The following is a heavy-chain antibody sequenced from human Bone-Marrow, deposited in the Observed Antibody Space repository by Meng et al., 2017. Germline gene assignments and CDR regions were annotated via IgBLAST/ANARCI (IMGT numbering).Heavy chain of an antibody. J-gene: IGHJ4*02. Sequence: SETLSLTCSVSGYSISSGYYWGWMRQPPGKGLERIGSRYHSESYYNPSLKSRVTISLDTSKNKFSLKLSSVTAADTAVYYCARGHGGNSWSSDYWGQGTLVTVSS. D-gene: IGHD6-13*01. CDR3: ARGHGGNSWSSDY. CDR2: RYHSES. V-gene: IGHV4-38-2*02. CDR1: GYSISSGYY.